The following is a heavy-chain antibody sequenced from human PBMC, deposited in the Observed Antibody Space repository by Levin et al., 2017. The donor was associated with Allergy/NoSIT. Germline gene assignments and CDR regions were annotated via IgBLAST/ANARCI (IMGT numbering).Heavy chain of an antibody. V-gene: IGHV3-21*01. J-gene: IGHJ4*02. D-gene: IGHD3-10*01. CDR3: ARVPDPAGMVRGVISPPY. Sequence: PGGSLRLSCAASGFTFSSYSMNWVRQAPGKGLEWVSSISSSSSYIYYADSVKGRFTISRDNAKNSLYLQMNSLRAEDTAVYYCARVPDPAGMVRGVISPPYWGQGTLVTVSS. CDR2: ISSSSSYI. CDR1: GFTFSSYS.